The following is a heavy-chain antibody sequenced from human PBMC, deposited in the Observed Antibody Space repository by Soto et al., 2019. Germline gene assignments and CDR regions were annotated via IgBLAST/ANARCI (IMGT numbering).Heavy chain of an antibody. V-gene: IGHV3-30-3*01. CDR2: ISYDGSNK. D-gene: IGHD3-9*01. J-gene: IGHJ4*02. CDR3: ARDTYDILTGTHY. CDR1: GFTFSSYA. Sequence: QVQLVESGGGVVQPGRSLRLSCAASGFTFSSYAMHWVRQAPGKGLEWVAVISYDGSNKYYADSVKGRFTISRDNSKNTLYLQMNSLRAEDTAVYYCARDTYDILTGTHYWGQGTLVTVSS.